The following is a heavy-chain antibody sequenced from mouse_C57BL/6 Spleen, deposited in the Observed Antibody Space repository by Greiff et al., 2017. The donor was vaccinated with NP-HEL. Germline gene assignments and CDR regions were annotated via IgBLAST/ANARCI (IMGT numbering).Heavy chain of an antibody. CDR1: GYSITSGYY. J-gene: IGHJ2*01. V-gene: IGHV3-6*01. CDR3: AREANWAHYFDY. CDR2: ISYDGSN. Sequence: ESGPGLVKPSQSLSLTCSVTGYSITSGYYWNWIRQFPGNKLEWMGYISYDGSNNYNPSLKNRISITRDTSKNQFFLKLNSVTTEDTATYYCAREANWAHYFDYWGQGTTLTVSS. D-gene: IGHD4-1*01.